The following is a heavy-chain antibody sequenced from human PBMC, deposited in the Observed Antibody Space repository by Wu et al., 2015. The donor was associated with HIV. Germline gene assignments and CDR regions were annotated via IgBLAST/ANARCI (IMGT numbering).Heavy chain of an antibody. V-gene: IGHV1-2*02. Sequence: QVQLVQSGAEVKKPGASVKVSCKASGYTFTGYYMHWVRQAPGQGLEWMGWINPNSGGTNYAQKFQGRVTMTRDTSISTAYMEMSRLRSDDTAVYYCAMNIVGATPPYWYFDLWGRGTLVTVSS. CDR2: INPNSGGT. CDR1: GYTFTGYY. J-gene: IGHJ2*01. D-gene: IGHD1-26*01. CDR3: AMNIVGATPPYWYFDL.